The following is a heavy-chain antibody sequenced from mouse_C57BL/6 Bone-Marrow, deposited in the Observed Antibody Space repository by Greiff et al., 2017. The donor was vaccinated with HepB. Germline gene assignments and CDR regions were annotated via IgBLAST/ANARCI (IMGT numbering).Heavy chain of an antibody. CDR3: ARHSNY. J-gene: IGHJ2*01. V-gene: IGHV1-76*01. Sequence: VKLMESGAELVRPGASVKLSCKASGYTFTDYYINWVKQRPGQGLEWIARIYPGSGNTYYNEKFKGKATLTAEKSSSTAYMQLSSLTSEDSAVYFCARHSNYWGQGTTLTVSS. CDR2: IYPGSGNT. D-gene: IGHD2-5*01. CDR1: GYTFTDYY.